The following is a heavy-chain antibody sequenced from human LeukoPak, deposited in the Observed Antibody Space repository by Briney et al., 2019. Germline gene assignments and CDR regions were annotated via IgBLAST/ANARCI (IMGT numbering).Heavy chain of an antibody. D-gene: IGHD4-17*01. CDR1: SYSISSGSY. CDR3: ARVTYVDDMLYQYFDY. V-gene: IGHV4-38-2*01. CDR2: IFHSGNS. J-gene: IGHJ4*02. Sequence: KPSETLSVTCAVSSYSISSGSYWGWIRQSPGKGLEWVGSIFHSGNSYYNPSLKSRLTMSVDTSKNQFSLKLTSVTAADTALYYCARVTYVDDMLYQYFDYWGQGILVTVSS.